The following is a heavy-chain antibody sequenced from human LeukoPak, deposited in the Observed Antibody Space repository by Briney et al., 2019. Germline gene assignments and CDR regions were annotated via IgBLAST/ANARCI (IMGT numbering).Heavy chain of an antibody. D-gene: IGHD2-21*01. J-gene: IGHJ4*02. CDR1: GGSFSGYY. CDR3: ARASRIVVVIASYDY. V-gene: IGHV4-34*01. Sequence: PSETLSLTCAAYGGSFSGYYWSWIRQPPGKGLEWIGEINHSGSTNYNPSLKSRVTISVDTSKNQFSLKLSSVTAADTAVYYCARASRIVVVIASYDYWGQGTLVTVSS. CDR2: INHSGST.